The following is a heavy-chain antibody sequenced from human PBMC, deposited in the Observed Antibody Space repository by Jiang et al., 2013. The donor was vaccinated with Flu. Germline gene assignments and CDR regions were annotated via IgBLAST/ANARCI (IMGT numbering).Heavy chain of an antibody. CDR3: ANGVSFYYYYGMDV. V-gene: IGHV3-23*01. Sequence: LESGGGLVQPGGSLRLSCAASGFTFSSYAMSWVRQAPGKGLEWVSAISGSGGSTYYADSVKGRFTISRDNSKNTLYLQMNSLRAEDTAVYYCANGVSFYYYYGMDVWGQGTTVTVSS. CDR2: ISGSGGST. D-gene: IGHD2-8*01. CDR1: GFTFSSYA. J-gene: IGHJ6*02.